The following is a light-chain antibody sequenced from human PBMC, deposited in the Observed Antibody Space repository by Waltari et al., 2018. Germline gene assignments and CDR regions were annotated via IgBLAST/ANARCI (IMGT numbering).Light chain of an antibody. CDR3: QQRSNWPRYT. CDR2: DAS. J-gene: IGKJ2*01. V-gene: IGKV3-11*01. Sequence: EIVLTQSPATLSLSPGERETLSCRASQSVGDYLAWHQQKPGQAPRLLIYDASNRATGIPARFSGSGSGTDFTLTISSLEPEDFAVYYCQQRSNWPRYTFGQGTKLEIK. CDR1: QSVGDY.